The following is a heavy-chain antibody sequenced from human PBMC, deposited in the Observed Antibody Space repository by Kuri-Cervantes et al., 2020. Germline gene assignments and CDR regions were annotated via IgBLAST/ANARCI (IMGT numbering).Heavy chain of an antibody. CDR2: ISYDGSNK. CDR3: AKPRSHTSSWYSFDY. D-gene: IGHD6-13*01. V-gene: IGHV3-30*07. CDR1: GFTFSSYW. Sequence: GESLKISCAASGFTFSSYWMSWVRQAPGKGLEWVAVISYDGSNKYYADSVKGRFTISRDNSKNTLYLQMNSLRAEDTAVYYCAKPRSHTSSWYSFDYWGQGTLVTVSS. J-gene: IGHJ4*02.